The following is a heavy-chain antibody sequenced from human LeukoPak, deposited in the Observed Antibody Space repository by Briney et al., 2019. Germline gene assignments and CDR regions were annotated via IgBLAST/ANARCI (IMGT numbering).Heavy chain of an antibody. V-gene: IGHV3-33*06. CDR3: AKGLRYYSIDY. J-gene: IGHJ4*02. CDR1: GFTFSSYG. CDR2: IWNDGSNK. D-gene: IGHD3-16*01. Sequence: GRSLRLSCAASGFTFSSYGVHWVRQAPGKGLEWVAVIWNDGSNKYYADSVKGGFTISRDNSKNTLYLQMNSVRAEDTAVYYCAKGLRYYSIDYWGQGALVTVSS.